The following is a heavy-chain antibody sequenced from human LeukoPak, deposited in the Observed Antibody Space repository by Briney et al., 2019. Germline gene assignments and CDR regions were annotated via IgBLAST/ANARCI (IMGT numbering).Heavy chain of an antibody. CDR2: INPSGGST. CDR3: ARGLSYDGSGYYYDSKYYFDY. D-gene: IGHD3-22*01. V-gene: IGHV1-46*01. CDR1: GYTFTSYY. J-gene: IGHJ4*02. Sequence: GASVKVSCKASGYTFTSYYMHWVRQAPGQGLEWMGIINPSGGSTTYAQKFQGRVTMTRDMSTSTVYMELSSLRSEDTAVYYCARGLSYDGSGYYYDSKYYFDYWGQGTLVTVSS.